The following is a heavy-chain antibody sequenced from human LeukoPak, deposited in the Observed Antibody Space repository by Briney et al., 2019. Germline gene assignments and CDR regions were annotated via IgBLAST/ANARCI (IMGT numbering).Heavy chain of an antibody. J-gene: IGHJ4*02. CDR3: ARGTYSSSWYPFDY. CDR1: GGSISSNSYY. D-gene: IGHD6-13*01. CDR2: IYYGGST. V-gene: IGHV4-39*06. Sequence: SETLSLTCTVSGGSISSNSYYWGWIRQPPGKGLEWIGSIYYGGSTYYNSSLKSRVTISVDTSKNQFPLKLSSVTAADTAVYYCARGTYSSSWYPFDYWGQGTLVTVSS.